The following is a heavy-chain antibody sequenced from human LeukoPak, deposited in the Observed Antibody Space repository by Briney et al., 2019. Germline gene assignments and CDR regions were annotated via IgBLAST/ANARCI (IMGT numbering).Heavy chain of an antibody. J-gene: IGHJ4*02. CDR3: ARPRGCGSSRCNNFDY. CDR2: MNEYGSEI. D-gene: IGHD2-2*01. Sequence: PGGSLRLSCSVSGFIFRDFSMSWVRQAPGKGLEWMAKMNEYGSEIFYVDSVKGRFTISRDNGKNSLYLQMNRLRAEDTAVYYCARPRGCGSSRCNNFDYWGQGTLVTVSS. V-gene: IGHV3-7*01. CDR1: GFIFRDFS.